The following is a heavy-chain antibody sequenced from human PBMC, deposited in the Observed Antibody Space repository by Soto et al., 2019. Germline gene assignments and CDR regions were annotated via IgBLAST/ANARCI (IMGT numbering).Heavy chain of an antibody. CDR2: ISHRGTA. D-gene: IGHD6-13*01. V-gene: IGHV4-31*03. Sequence: PSETLSLTCTVSGGSISSGAYYWGWIRQHPGKGLEWIGYISHRGTAYYTPSLKSRVSLSVDPSKSQFSLNVTSLTAAATAVYYCARVSATGTRWFDPWGPGTLVTVSS. CDR1: GGSISSGAYY. CDR3: ARVSATGTRWFDP. J-gene: IGHJ5*02.